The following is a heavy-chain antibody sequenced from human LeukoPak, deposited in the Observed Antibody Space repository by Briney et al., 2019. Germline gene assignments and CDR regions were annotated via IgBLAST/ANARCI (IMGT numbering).Heavy chain of an antibody. V-gene: IGHV3-30*04. CDR3: QGGANY. Sequence: PGTSLRLSCAASGFTFSHYAIHWVRQAPGKGLEWVAFIRYDGSNKYYADSVKGRFTISRDNSKNTLYLQMNSLRAEDTAVYYCQGGANYWGQGTLVTVSS. D-gene: IGHD3-16*01. J-gene: IGHJ4*02. CDR2: IRYDGSNK. CDR1: GFTFSHYA.